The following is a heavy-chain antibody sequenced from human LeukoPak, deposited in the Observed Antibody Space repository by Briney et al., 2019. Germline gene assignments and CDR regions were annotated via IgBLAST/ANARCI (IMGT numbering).Heavy chain of an antibody. Sequence: PGGSLRLSCAASGFTVSSNYMSWVRQAPGKGLEWVSVIYSGGSTYYADSVKGRFTISRDNSKNTLYLQMGSLRAEDMAVYYCARGRKLLWFGEFLYWGQGTLVTVSS. CDR1: GFTVSSNY. V-gene: IGHV3-53*05. CDR2: IYSGGST. CDR3: ARGRKLLWFGEFLY. J-gene: IGHJ4*02. D-gene: IGHD3-10*01.